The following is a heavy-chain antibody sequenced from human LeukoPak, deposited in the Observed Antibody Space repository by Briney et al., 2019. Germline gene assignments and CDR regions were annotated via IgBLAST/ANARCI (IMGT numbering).Heavy chain of an antibody. CDR1: GFTFTSYN. V-gene: IGHV3-48*02. Sequence: PGGSLRLSCAASGFTFTSYNMNWVRQAPGKGLEWVSYISSSSTTIYYADSVKGRFTISRDNAKNSLYLQMNSLRDEDTAVYYCARDYGTHGEYFDYWGQGTLVTVSS. J-gene: IGHJ4*02. CDR3: ARDYGTHGEYFDY. CDR2: ISSSSTTI. D-gene: IGHD3-10*01.